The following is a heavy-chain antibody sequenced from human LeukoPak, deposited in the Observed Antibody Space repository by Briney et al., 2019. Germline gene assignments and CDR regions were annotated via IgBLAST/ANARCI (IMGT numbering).Heavy chain of an antibody. CDR3: ASRKLGNDY. J-gene: IGHJ4*02. D-gene: IGHD7-27*01. CDR1: HYSISSGYY. V-gene: IGHV4-38-2*02. CDR2: IYHTGST. Sequence: SETLSLTCTVSHYSISSGYYWGWIRQSPGKGLEWIGYIYHTGSTSYSPSLKSRVTISADTSQNQFSLKLSSVTAADTAVYYCASRKLGNDYWGQGTLVTVSS.